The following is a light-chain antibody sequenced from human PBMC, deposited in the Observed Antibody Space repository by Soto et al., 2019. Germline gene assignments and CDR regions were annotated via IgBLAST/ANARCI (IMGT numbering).Light chain of an antibody. CDR1: QSFSSSY. Sequence: IVLTQSPGSLSLSPGERATLSCRASQSFSSSYLAWYQQKPGQAPRLLIYGASSRATGIPERFSGSGSGADFTLTISRLEPEDFAMYYCQHYGSSYSLTFGGGTKVEIK. CDR3: QHYGSSYSLT. CDR2: GAS. V-gene: IGKV3-20*01. J-gene: IGKJ4*01.